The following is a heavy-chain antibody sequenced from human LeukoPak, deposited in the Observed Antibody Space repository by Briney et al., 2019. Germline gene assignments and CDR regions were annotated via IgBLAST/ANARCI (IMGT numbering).Heavy chain of an antibody. CDR1: GGSINSFF. Sequence: PETLSLTCTVSGGSINSFFWNWIRQTPGKGLEWIGYISFSGITNYNPSLQSRVSMSVDTSKNEFSLRLSSVTAADTAVYYCARGGSRQNFYYYGLDVRGQGTTVTVSS. V-gene: IGHV4-59*01. CDR3: ARGGSRQNFYYYGLDV. D-gene: IGHD6-25*01. J-gene: IGHJ6*02. CDR2: ISFSGIT.